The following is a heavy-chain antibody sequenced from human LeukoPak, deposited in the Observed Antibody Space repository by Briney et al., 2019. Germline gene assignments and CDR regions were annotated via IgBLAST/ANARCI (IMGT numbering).Heavy chain of an antibody. CDR1: GFTFSSYA. Sequence: GGSLRLFCAASGFTFSSYAMSWVRQAPGKGLEWVSAISGSGGSTYYADSVKGRFTISRDNAKNSLYLQMNSPRAEDTAVYYCARAVGYYGSGVTNWFDPWGQGTLVTVSS. CDR2: ISGSGGST. J-gene: IGHJ5*02. D-gene: IGHD3-10*01. V-gene: IGHV3-23*01. CDR3: ARAVGYYGSGVTNWFDP.